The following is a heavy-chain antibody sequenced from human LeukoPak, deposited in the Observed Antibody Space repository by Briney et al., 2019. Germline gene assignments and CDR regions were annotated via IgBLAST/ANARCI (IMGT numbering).Heavy chain of an antibody. CDR2: ISSSSSYI. J-gene: IGHJ4*02. CDR3: ARAVIRGVIIDY. Sequence: SGGSLRHTCAASGFTFSSYSMNWVRQAPGKGLEWVSSISSSSSYIYYADSVKGRFTTSRDNAKNSLYLQMNSLRAEDTAVYYCARAVIRGVIIDYWGQGTLVTVSS. D-gene: IGHD3-10*01. V-gene: IGHV3-21*01. CDR1: GFTFSSYS.